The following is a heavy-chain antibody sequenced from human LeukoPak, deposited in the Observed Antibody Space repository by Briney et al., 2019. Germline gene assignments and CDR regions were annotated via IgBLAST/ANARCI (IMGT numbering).Heavy chain of an antibody. CDR3: AKDLGYCGVGSCTTIDY. D-gene: IGHD2-15*01. CDR1: GFTFSSYG. CDR2: ISYDGSNK. V-gene: IGHV3-30*18. Sequence: GGSLRLSCAASGFTFSSYGMHWVRQAPGKGLEWVAVISYDGSNKYYADSVKGRFTISRDNSKNTLYLQMNSLRAEDTAVYYCAKDLGYCGVGSCTTIDYWGQGTLVTVSS. J-gene: IGHJ4*02.